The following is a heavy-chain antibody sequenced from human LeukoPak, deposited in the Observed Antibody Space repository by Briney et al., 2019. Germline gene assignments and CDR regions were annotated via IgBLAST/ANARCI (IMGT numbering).Heavy chain of an antibody. CDR2: IHYSGST. CDR3: ARHGIAERPEEFDY. D-gene: IGHD6-6*01. CDR1: GGSISRYY. Sequence: PSETLSLTCTVSGGSISRYYWSWIRQYPGKGLEWIGYIHYSGSTNYNPSLKSRVTISVDRSKNELSLKLSSATAADTAVYYCARHGIAERPEEFDYWGQGTLVTVSS. J-gene: IGHJ4*02. V-gene: IGHV4-59*08.